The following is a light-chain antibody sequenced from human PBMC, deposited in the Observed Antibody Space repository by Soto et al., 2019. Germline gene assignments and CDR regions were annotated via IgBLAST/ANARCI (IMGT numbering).Light chain of an antibody. CDR2: NDN. Sequence: QSVLTQPPSVSGAPGQRVAISCTGTSSNIGAGDDVPWYQQLPGTAPKLLIYNDNDRPSGVPDRFSGSKSGTSASLAITGLETEDEADYDCQSYSSSLSPHMVFGGGTKLTVL. CDR1: SSNIGAGDD. J-gene: IGLJ2*01. CDR3: QSYSSSLSPHMV. V-gene: IGLV1-40*01.